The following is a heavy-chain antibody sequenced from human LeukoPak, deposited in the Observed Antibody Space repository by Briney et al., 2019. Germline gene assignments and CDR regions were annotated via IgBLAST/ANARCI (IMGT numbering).Heavy chain of an antibody. Sequence: QAGGSLRLSCEASGFTFSSYAMSWVPEAPRKGLEWVSGISGSGSSTYYADSVKGRFTISRDNSKNTLYLQMNSLRAEDTALYYCAKGRCSTTSCSLSYFDYWGQGNLVTVSS. V-gene: IGHV3-23*01. CDR3: AKGRCSTTSCSLSYFDY. D-gene: IGHD2-2*01. CDR1: GFTFSSYA. J-gene: IGHJ4*02. CDR2: ISGSGSST.